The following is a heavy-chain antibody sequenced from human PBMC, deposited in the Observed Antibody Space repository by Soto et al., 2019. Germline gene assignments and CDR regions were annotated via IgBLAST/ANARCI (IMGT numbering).Heavy chain of an antibody. CDR2: ISSGGNK. Sequence: GVLRLSCAASGFSFSSYSTNWVRQAPGKGLEWISYISSGGNKYYADSVKGRFTISRDNSKNTLYLQMNSLRAEDTAVYYCARDPDSSGYFDYWGQGTLVTVSS. D-gene: IGHD3-22*01. CDR3: ARDPDSSGYFDY. J-gene: IGHJ4*02. CDR1: GFSFSSYS. V-gene: IGHV3-48*01.